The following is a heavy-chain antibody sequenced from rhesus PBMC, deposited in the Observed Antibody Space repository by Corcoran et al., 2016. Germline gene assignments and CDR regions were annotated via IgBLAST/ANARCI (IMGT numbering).Heavy chain of an antibody. CDR1: GGSISSGYG. CDR2: IFGSIGTT. Sequence: QLQLQESGPGLVKPSETLSLTCAVSGGSISSGYGWSWIRQPPGTGLERLGKIFGSIGTTYSNPSLKSRVTISTDTSKNQFSLKLSSVTAADTAVYYCARELSTGLDSWGQGVVVTVSS. CDR3: ARELSTGLDS. D-gene: IGHD2-15*01. J-gene: IGHJ6*01. V-gene: IGHV4S7*01.